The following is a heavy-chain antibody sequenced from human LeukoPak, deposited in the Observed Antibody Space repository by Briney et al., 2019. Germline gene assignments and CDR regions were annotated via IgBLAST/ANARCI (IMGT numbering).Heavy chain of an antibody. J-gene: IGHJ4*02. CDR2: FDPEDDER. CDR3: ATELRSGYFDY. D-gene: IGHD3-22*01. Sequence: AVPVSCKDSGYSLSELSMHWVRQAPGKGLEWMGGFDPEDDERVYAQKFQGSVTMSDDTSTDTAYMQRSSLRAEDTAIYYCATELRSGYFDYWGQGTLVTVSS. V-gene: IGHV1-24*01. CDR1: GYSLSELS.